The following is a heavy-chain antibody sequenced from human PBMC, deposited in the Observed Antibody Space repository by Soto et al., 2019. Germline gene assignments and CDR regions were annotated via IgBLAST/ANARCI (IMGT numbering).Heavy chain of an antibody. D-gene: IGHD1-26*01. CDR1: GHTSRNNG. J-gene: IGHJ4*02. CDR3: VRDEDKWDQRFIDY. V-gene: IGHV1-18*01. CDR2: INANTGST. Sequence: QVRLVQSGAEVGQPGASVKVSCKASGHTSRNNGISWVRQAPGQGLEWMGFINANTGSTNYARKFRGRLTLTTDTFTRTVDMELRSLRSDETAVYYCVRDEDKWDQRFIDYWGQGTLVTVSS.